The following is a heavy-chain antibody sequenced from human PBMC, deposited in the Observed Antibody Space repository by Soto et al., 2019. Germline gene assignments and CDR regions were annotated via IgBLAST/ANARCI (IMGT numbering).Heavy chain of an antibody. D-gene: IGHD6-13*01. CDR1: GFTFSSYA. CDR3: AKALPAAGTVYFYYMDV. CDR2: ISGSRVSP. Sequence: GGSLRLSCSASGFTFSSYAMSWVRQAPGKGLEWVSTISGSRVSPYFADSVKGRFTVSRDNSKKTLYLQMNSLRAEDTAIYYCAKALPAAGTVYFYYMDVWGKGTTVTVSS. J-gene: IGHJ6*03. V-gene: IGHV3-23*01.